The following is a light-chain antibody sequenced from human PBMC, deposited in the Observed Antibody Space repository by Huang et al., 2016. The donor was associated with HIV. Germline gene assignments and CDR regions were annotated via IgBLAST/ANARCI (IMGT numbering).Light chain of an antibody. Sequence: DVVLTQTPLTLSLAPGQSASMSCKSSHSLYDRRDGKSYLLWYLQRPGQSPRLLIFDSYRRLSGVSNRFTASGSETDFTLKISRLETEDVGLYYCAQALHFPITFGGGTNV. CDR3: AQALHFPIT. CDR2: DSY. J-gene: IGKJ4*01. V-gene: IGKV2-29*03. CDR1: HSLYDRRDGKSY.